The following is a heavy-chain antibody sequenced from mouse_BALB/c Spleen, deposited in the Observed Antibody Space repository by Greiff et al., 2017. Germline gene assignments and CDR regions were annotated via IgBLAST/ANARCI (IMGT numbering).Heavy chain of an antibody. V-gene: IGHV1S137*01. CDR1: GYTFTDYA. Sequence: VQLQQSGPELVRPGVSVKFSCTGSGYTFTDYAMHWVKQSHAKSLEWIGVISTYSGNTNYNQKFKGKATMTVDKSSSTAYIELARLTSEDSAIYYCAGDPWFAYWGQGTLVTVSA. CDR2: ISTYSGNT. D-gene: IGHD2-13*01. J-gene: IGHJ3*01. CDR3: AGDPWFAY.